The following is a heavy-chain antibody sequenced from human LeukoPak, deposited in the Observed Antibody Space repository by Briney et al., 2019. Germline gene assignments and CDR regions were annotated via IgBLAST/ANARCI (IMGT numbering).Heavy chain of an antibody. CDR1: GDPINSYY. CDR3: ARGDYVWGSNRLGWFDP. Sequence: PSETLSLTCTVSGDPINSYYWSWLRQPPGKGLEWIGYIYYSGSTNYNPSLKSRVTISVDTSKNQFSLKLNSVTAADTAVYYCARGDYVWGSNRLGWFDPWGQGTLVTVSS. J-gene: IGHJ5*02. CDR2: IYYSGST. V-gene: IGHV4-59*01. D-gene: IGHD3-16*02.